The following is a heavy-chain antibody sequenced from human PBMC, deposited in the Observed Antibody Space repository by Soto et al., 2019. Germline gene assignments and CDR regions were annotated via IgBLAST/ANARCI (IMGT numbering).Heavy chain of an antibody. V-gene: IGHV5-51*01. D-gene: IGHD2-21*01. CDR3: TRGLGTAIVGDL. Sequence: GESLKISCKGSGYSFTTYCIGWVLQMPGKGLEWMGLIYPGDSDTKYSPAFQGQVTISADKSLTTAFLQWSSLKASDSAVYYCTRGLGTAIVGDLWGQGTLVTVSS. CDR2: IYPGDSDT. J-gene: IGHJ5*02. CDR1: GYSFTTYC.